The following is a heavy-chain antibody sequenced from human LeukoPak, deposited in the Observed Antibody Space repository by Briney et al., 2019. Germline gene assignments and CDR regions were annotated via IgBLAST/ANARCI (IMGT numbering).Heavy chain of an antibody. J-gene: IGHJ5*02. CDR3: ARNNWFGEFENWFDP. CDR1: GFAFSSYW. CDR2: IKEDGSEK. D-gene: IGHD3-10*01. Sequence: GGSLRLSCAASGFAFSSYWMGWVPQAPGKGLEWVANIKEDGSEKYYVDSVKGRFTISRDNDKNSLYLQMNSLRAEDTAVYYCARNNWFGEFENWFDPWGQGTLVTVSS. V-gene: IGHV3-7*01.